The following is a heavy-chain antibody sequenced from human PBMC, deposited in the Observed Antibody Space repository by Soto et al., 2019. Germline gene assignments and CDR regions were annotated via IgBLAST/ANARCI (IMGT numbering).Heavy chain of an antibody. J-gene: IGHJ4*02. CDR1: GFTFSKFG. D-gene: IGHD2-15*01. CDR2: ISGYNGNT. CDR3: ARAYCSAGSCYPDY. V-gene: IGHV1-18*01. Sequence: QVQLVQSGAEVKKPGASVKVSCKASGFTFSKFGNSWVRRAPGQGLEWMGWISGYNGNTDYAQKFQGRVTMTTDTSTSTAYLELRSLRSDDTAVFFCARAYCSAGSCYPDYWGQGTLVTVSS.